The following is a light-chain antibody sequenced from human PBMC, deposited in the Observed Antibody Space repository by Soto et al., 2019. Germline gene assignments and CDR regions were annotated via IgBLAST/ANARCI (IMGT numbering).Light chain of an antibody. CDR2: DGS. CDR3: QQYDDWPIT. Sequence: IVRPQSPYTLYVSPGERAILSCRASQSVRSNLAWYQHKPGQAPRLLIYDGSTRALGIPARFSGSESGTEFTLTISSLQSEDFAVYFCQQYDDWPITFGQGTRLEIK. J-gene: IGKJ5*01. V-gene: IGKV3-15*01. CDR1: QSVRSN.